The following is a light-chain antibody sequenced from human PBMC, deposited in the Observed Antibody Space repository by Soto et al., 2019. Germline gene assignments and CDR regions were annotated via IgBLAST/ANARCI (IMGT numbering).Light chain of an antibody. CDR1: QSVSIY. V-gene: IGKV3-11*01. CDR3: QQRKSWPPLT. CDR2: DSS. Sequence: EVVLTQSPATLSLSPGERATLSCRASQSVSIYVAWYQQKPGQAPRLLIYDSSNRATGIPARFSGSGSGTDFTPTISSLEPEDFAVYYCQQRKSWPPLTFGGGTKLEIK. J-gene: IGKJ4*01.